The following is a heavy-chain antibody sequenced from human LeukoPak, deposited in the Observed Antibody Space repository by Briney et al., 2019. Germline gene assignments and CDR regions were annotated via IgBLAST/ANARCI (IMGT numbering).Heavy chain of an antibody. J-gene: IGHJ4*02. V-gene: IGHV1-58*01. Sequence: ASVKVSCKASGFTFTSSAVQWVRQARGQRLEWIGWIVVGSGNTNYAQKFQERVTITRDMSTSTAYMELSSLRSEDTAVYYCAADPDYYYGSGSYSFIFWGQGTLVTVSS. D-gene: IGHD3-10*01. CDR3: AADPDYYYGSGSYSFIF. CDR2: IVVGSGNT. CDR1: GFTFTSSA.